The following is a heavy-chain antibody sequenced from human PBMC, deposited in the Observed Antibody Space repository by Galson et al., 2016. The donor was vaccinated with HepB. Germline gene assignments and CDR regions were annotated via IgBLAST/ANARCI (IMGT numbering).Heavy chain of an antibody. D-gene: IGHD4-23*01. J-gene: IGHJ4*02. Sequence: SLRLSCAASGFTFGTYTMHWIRQAPGEGLQWVSLITGDRANAYYADSVKGRFTIYRDNRKNSLYLQMNSLSTEDTALYYCAKDHGGYSGFDYWGQGTLVTVSS. CDR1: GFTFGTYT. V-gene: IGHV3-43*01. CDR3: AKDHGGYSGFDY. CDR2: ITGDRANA.